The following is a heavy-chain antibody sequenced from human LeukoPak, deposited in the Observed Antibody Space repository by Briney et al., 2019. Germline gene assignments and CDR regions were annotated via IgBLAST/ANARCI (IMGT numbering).Heavy chain of an antibody. D-gene: IGHD2-15*01. V-gene: IGHV3-23*01. Sequence: GGSLRLSCAASGFTFSSYEMDWVRQAPGKGLEWVSAISGGGGSTYYADSVKGRFTISRDNSKDTLYLQMNSLGAEDTAVYYCAKEVSTVVAYYFYYYMDVWGKGTTVTVSS. CDR1: GFTFSSYE. CDR2: ISGGGGST. CDR3: AKEVSTVVAYYFYYYMDV. J-gene: IGHJ6*03.